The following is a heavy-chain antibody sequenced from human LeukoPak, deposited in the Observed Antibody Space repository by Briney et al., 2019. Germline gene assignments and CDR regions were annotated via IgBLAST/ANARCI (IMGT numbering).Heavy chain of an antibody. D-gene: IGHD6-13*01. Sequence: SETLSLTCTVSGGSISSYYWSWIRQPPGKGLEWIGYIYYSGSTNYNPSLKSRVTISVDTSKNQFSLKLSSVTAADTDVYYCASLEYSSSWYVDYWGQATLVTVSS. CDR1: GGSISSYY. V-gene: IGHV4-59*01. CDR3: ASLEYSSSWYVDY. J-gene: IGHJ4*02. CDR2: IYYSGST.